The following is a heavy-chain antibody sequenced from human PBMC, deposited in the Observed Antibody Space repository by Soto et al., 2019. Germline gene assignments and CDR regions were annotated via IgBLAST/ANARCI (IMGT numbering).Heavy chain of an antibody. V-gene: IGHV1-69*13. CDR3: ASHMEGDYSPAFDY. D-gene: IGHD4-17*01. CDR2: IIPIFGTA. CDR1: GGAFSSYA. J-gene: IGHJ4*02. Sequence: SVKVSCKASGGAFSSYAISWVRQAPGQGLEWMGGIIPIFGTANYAQKFQGRVTITADESTSTAYMELSSLRSEDTAVYYCASHMEGDYSPAFDYWGQGTLVTVSS.